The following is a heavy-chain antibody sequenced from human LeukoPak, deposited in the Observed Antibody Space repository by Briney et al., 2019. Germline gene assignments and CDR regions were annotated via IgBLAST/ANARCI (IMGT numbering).Heavy chain of an antibody. V-gene: IGHV4-59*12. CDR1: GGSISSYY. D-gene: IGHD2-2*01. Sequence: SETLSLTCTVSGGSISSYYWSWIRQPPGKGLEWIGYIYYSGSTNYNPSLKSRVTMSVDTSKNQFSLKLSSVTAADTAVYYCAREWAPYCSSTSCYGLGYYYYYMDVWGKGTTVTVSS. J-gene: IGHJ6*03. CDR3: AREWAPYCSSTSCYGLGYYYYYMDV. CDR2: IYYSGST.